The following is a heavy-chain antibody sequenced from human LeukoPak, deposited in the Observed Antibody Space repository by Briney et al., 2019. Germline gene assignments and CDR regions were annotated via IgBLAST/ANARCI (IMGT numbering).Heavy chain of an antibody. CDR3: ARGSWFGYSYGYWY. V-gene: IGHV4-34*01. CDR2: INHSGST. Sequence: PSETLSLTCAVYGGSFSGYYWSWIRQPPGKGLEWIGEINHSGSTNYNPSPKSRVTISVDTSKNQFSLKLSSVTAADTAVYYCARGSWFGYSYGYWYWGQGTLVTVSS. CDR1: GGSFSGYY. D-gene: IGHD5-18*01. J-gene: IGHJ4*02.